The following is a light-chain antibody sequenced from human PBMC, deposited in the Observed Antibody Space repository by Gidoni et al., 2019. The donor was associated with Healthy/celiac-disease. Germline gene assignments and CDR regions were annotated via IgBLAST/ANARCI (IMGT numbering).Light chain of an antibody. Sequence: DIQMTQSPSSLSASVGDRVTITCRASQSISSYLNWYQQKPGKAPKLLMYATSSLQSGVPSRFSGSGSGTDFTLTISSLQPEDFATYYCQQSYITPRTFXQXTKVEIK. CDR1: QSISSY. CDR3: QQSYITPRT. J-gene: IGKJ1*01. V-gene: IGKV1-39*01. CDR2: ATS.